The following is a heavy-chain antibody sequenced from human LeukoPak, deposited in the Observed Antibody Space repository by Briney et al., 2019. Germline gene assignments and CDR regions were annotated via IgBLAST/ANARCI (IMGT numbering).Heavy chain of an antibody. CDR2: IRSESDGGTT. CDR1: GFSFIDTW. CDR3: TTGPAN. V-gene: IGHV3-15*01. J-gene: IGHJ4*02. Sequence: GGSPRLSCATSGFSFIDTWMSWVRQAPGKGLEWVGRIRSESDGGTTDYAAPVKGRVTISRDDSLNTLFLQMNSLKVEDTAMYYCTTGPANWGPGTLVIVSS.